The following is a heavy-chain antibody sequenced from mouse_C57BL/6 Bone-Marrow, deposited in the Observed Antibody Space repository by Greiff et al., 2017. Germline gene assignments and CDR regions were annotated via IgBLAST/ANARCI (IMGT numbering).Heavy chain of an antibody. CDR2: IYPGDGDT. V-gene: IGHV1-82*01. CDR3: ARLPTVVAPYFDY. J-gene: IGHJ2*01. Sequence: VQRVESGPELVKPGASVKISCKASGYAFSSSWMNWVKQRPGKGLEWIGRIYPGDGDTNYNGKFKGKATLTADKSSSTAYLQLSSLTSEDSAVYFCARLPTVVAPYFDYWGQGTTLTVSS. CDR1: GYAFSSSW. D-gene: IGHD1-1*01.